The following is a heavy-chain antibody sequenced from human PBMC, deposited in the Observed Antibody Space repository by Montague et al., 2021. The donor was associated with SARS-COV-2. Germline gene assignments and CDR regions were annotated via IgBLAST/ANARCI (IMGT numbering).Heavy chain of an antibody. J-gene: IGHJ6*02. Sequence: SLRLSCAASGFTFSSYAMSWVRQAPGKGLEWVSAISGSGGSTYYADSVKGRFTISRDTSKNTLYLQMNSLRAEDTAVYHCARAAAGYYYYGMDVWGQGTTVTVSS. V-gene: IGHV3-23*01. CDR3: ARAAAGYYYYGMDV. CDR1: GFTFSSYA. D-gene: IGHD6-13*01. CDR2: ISGSGGST.